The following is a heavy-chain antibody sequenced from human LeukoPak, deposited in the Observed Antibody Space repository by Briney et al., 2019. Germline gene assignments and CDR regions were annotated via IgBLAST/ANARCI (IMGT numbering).Heavy chain of an antibody. CDR2: INHSGST. V-gene: IGHV4-34*01. Sequence: SETLSLTCAVYGGSFSGYYWSWIRQPPGKGLEWIGEINHSGSTNYNPSLESRVTISVDTSKNQFSLKLSSVTAADTAVYYCARLLKTDSSSDYWGQGTLVTVSS. CDR1: GGSFSGYY. CDR3: ARLLKTDSSSDY. J-gene: IGHJ4*02. D-gene: IGHD6-6*01.